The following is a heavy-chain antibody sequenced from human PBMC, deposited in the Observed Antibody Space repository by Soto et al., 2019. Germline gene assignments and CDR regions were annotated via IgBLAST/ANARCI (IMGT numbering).Heavy chain of an antibody. CDR3: ARGTGIAARRGYYYMDV. V-gene: IGHV4-34*01. CDR2: INHSGST. CDR1: GGSFSGYY. Sequence: PSETLSLTCAVYGGSFSGYYWSWIRQPPGKGLEWIGEINHSGSTNYNPSLKSRVTISVDTSKNQFSLKLSSVTAADTAVYYCARGTGIAARRGYYYMDVWGKRTTDTVSS. J-gene: IGHJ6*03. D-gene: IGHD6-6*01.